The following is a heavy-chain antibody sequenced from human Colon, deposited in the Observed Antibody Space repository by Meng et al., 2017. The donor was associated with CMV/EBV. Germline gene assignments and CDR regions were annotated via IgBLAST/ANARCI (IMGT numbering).Heavy chain of an antibody. CDR3: ARQRRRINLLKGNEADFHGDMDV. CDR2: IYESGTT. CDR1: GFSFETYS. Sequence: GSLRLSCAASGFSFETYSLNWVRQAPGKGLEWIGHIYESGTTKYNPSLESRVTISADTSKNEFSLKLRSVTAADTAVYYCARQRRRINLLKGNEADFHGDMDVWGQGTTVTVSS. D-gene: IGHD3-10*01. V-gene: IGHV4-59*08. J-gene: IGHJ6*02.